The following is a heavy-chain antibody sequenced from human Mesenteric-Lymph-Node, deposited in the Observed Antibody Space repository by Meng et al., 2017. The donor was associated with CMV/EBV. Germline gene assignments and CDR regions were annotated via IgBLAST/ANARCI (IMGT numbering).Heavy chain of an antibody. CDR2: FDFEHGER. D-gene: IGHD2-2*01. Sequence: ASVKVSCKVFGNTLSKMPMHWVRQAPGKGLEWMGGFDFEHGERIYAQKFQGRVTMTEDISTDTAYMELTSLRSEDTAVYYCATDPGDCSSTSCSDAFDIWGQGTMVTVSS. CDR1: GNTLSKMP. J-gene: IGHJ3*02. CDR3: ATDPGDCSSTSCSDAFDI. V-gene: IGHV1-24*01.